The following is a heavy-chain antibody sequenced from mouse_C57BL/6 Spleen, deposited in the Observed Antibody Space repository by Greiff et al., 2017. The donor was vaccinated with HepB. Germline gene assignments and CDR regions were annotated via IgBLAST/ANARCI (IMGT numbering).Heavy chain of an antibody. Sequence: EVQLQQSGPELVKPGASVKIPCKASGYTFTDYNMDWVKQSHGKSLEWIGDINPNNGGTIYNQKFKGKATLTVDKSSSTAYMELRSLTSEDTAVYYCARSGGYYEYFDVWGTGTTVTVSS. J-gene: IGHJ1*03. D-gene: IGHD2-3*01. CDR2: INPNNGGT. CDR3: ARSGGYYEYFDV. CDR1: GYTFTDYN. V-gene: IGHV1-18*01.